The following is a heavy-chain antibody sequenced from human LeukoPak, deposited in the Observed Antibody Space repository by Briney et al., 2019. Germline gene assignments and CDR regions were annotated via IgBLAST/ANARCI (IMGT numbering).Heavy chain of an antibody. V-gene: IGHV3-21*01. CDR1: GFTFKIYN. J-gene: IGHJ4*02. D-gene: IGHD3-9*01. CDR2: ISSRSSHI. CDR3: AKGYGILTSYSPPHD. Sequence: SGGSLRLSCAASGFTFKIYNMNWVRQAPGKGLEWVSSISSRSSHINYADSVKGRFTISRDDAKNSLYLQMNSLRAEDTAVYYCAKGYGILTSYSPPHDWGRGTLVTVSS.